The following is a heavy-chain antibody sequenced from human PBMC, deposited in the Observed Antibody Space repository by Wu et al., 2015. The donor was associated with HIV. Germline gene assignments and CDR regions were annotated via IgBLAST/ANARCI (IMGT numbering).Heavy chain of an antibody. CDR2: IIPIFGTA. J-gene: IGHJ5*02. V-gene: IGHV1-69*13. CDR1: GGTFSSYA. CDR3: ARDLLSYQSGSYRHNWFDP. Sequence: QVQLVQSGAEVKKPGSSVKVSCKASGGTFSSYAISWVRQAPGQGLEWMGRIIPIFGTANYAQKFQGRVTITADESTSTAYMELSSLRSEDTAVYYCARDLLSYQSGSYRHNWFDPWGQGTLGHRLL. D-gene: IGHD3-10*01.